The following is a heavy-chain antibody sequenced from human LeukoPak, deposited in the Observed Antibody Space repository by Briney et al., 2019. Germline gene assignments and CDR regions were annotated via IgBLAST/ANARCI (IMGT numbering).Heavy chain of an antibody. CDR3: ARHRDGYNYVPYFDY. Sequence: GGSLRLSCAASGFTFSDYYMSWIRQAPEKWLEWVSYISSSGSTIYYADSVKGRFTISRDNAKNSLYLQMNSLRAEDTAVYYCARHRDGYNYVPYFDYWGQGTLVTVSS. CDR1: GFTFSDYY. D-gene: IGHD5-24*01. J-gene: IGHJ4*02. V-gene: IGHV3-11*04. CDR2: ISSSGSTI.